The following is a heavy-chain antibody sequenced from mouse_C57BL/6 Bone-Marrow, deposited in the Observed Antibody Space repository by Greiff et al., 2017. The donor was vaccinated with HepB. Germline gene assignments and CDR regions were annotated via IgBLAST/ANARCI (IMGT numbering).Heavy chain of an antibody. V-gene: IGHV5-9-1*02. D-gene: IGHD2-14*01. CDR1: GFTFSSYA. CDR2: ISSCGDYI. J-gene: IGHJ4*01. Sequence: DVMLVESGEGLVKPGGSLKLSCAASGFTFSSYAMSGVRQTPEKRLEWFAYISSCGDYIYYADTVKGRFTISRDNARNTLYLQMSSLKSEDTAMYYCTRDREGAMDYWGQGTSVTVSS. CDR3: TRDREGAMDY.